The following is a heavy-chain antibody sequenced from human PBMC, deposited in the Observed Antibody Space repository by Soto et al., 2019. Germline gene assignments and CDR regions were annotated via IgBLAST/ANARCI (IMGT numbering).Heavy chain of an antibody. Sequence: QVQLVESGGGVVQPRRSLRLSCAASGFTFSSYGMHWVRQAPGKGLEWVAVIWYDGSNKYYADSVKGRFTISRDNSKNTLYLQMNSLRAEDTAVYYCARDLWSGYSVGAFDIWGQGTMVTVSS. J-gene: IGHJ3*02. V-gene: IGHV3-33*01. CDR2: IWYDGSNK. CDR3: ARDLWSGYSVGAFDI. D-gene: IGHD3-3*01. CDR1: GFTFSSYG.